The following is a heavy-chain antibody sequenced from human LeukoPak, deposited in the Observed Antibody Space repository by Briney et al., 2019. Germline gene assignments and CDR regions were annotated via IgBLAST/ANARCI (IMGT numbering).Heavy chain of an antibody. V-gene: IGHV3-21*01. CDR3: ASIRLWAADMDV. CDR1: GFTFSSYS. D-gene: IGHD5-18*01. CDR2: ISSSSSYI. Sequence: GGSLRLSCAASGFTFSSYSMNWVRQAPGKGLEWVSSISSSSSYIYYADSVKGRFTISRDNAKNSLYLQMNSLRAEDTAVYYLASIRLWAADMDVWGKGPTVTVSS. J-gene: IGHJ6*03.